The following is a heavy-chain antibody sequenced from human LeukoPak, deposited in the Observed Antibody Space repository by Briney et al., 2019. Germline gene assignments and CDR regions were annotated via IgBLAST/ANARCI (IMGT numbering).Heavy chain of an antibody. J-gene: IGHJ4*02. V-gene: IGHV3-21*01. CDR2: ISSRSTSI. CDR1: GFTFSTYD. Sequence: TGGSLRLSCAASGFTFSTYDMNWVRQAPGKGLEWVSSISSRSTSIHYADSVKGRFTISRDNAKNSLYLQTNSLRAEDTAVYWCARDYIAYDPLDYWGQGTLVTVSS. D-gene: IGHD3-3*01. CDR3: ARDYIAYDPLDY.